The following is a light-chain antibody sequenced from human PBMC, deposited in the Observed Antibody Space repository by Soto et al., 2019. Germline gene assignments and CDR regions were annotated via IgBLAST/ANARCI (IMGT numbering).Light chain of an antibody. J-gene: IGLJ2*01. V-gene: IGLV2-14*01. Sequence: QSALTQPASVSGSPGQSITISCTGTSSDVGGYNYVSWYQQHPGKAPKLMIYDVSNRPSGVSNRFSGSKSGNTASLTISGLQAEDEADYYCSSYTSSSTTVVFGRGTQLTVL. CDR3: SSYTSSSTTVV. CDR2: DVS. CDR1: SSDVGGYNY.